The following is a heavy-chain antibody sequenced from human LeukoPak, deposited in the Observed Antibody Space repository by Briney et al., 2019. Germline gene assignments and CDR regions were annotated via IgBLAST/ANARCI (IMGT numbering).Heavy chain of an antibody. CDR3: AKDIQLSA. J-gene: IGHJ3*01. D-gene: IGHD5-24*01. CDR1: GFNFNDAA. CDR2: IASSGRNT. V-gene: IGHV3-23*01. Sequence: TGGSLRLSCAASGFNFNDAAMTWVRQAPGKGLEWVSLIASSGRNTYYTDSVRGRFTISRDNSKKTLSLQMNSLRVEDTAIYYCAKDIQLSARGLGTMVTVSS.